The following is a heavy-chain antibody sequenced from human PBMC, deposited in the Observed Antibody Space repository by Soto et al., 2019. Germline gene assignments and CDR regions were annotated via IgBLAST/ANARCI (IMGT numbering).Heavy chain of an antibody. CDR1: GGSISSGGYY. Sequence: PSETLSLTCTVSGGSISSGGYYWSWIRQHPGKGLEWIGYIYYSGSTYYNPSLKSRVTISVDTSKNQFSLKLSSVTAADTAVYYCARDRSRRSIFGVVIIGGFDYWGQGTLVPAPQ. CDR3: ARDRSRRSIFGVVIIGGFDY. J-gene: IGHJ4*02. CDR2: IYYSGST. D-gene: IGHD3-3*01. V-gene: IGHV4-31*03.